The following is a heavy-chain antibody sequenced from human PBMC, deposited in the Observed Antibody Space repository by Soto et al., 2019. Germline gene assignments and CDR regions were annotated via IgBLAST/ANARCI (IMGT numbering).Heavy chain of an antibody. CDR2: IGPESGAT. J-gene: IGHJ4*02. Sequence: ASVKVSCKASGYTFTGHYIHWVRQAPEQGPEWMGEIGPESGATRYAQKFQGRVTMARDMSITTVYMELNNLSPGDTAVYYCGRGRSGQIVVFYWGQGTPVTVSS. CDR1: GYTFTGHY. D-gene: IGHD1-26*01. CDR3: GRGRSGQIVVFY. V-gene: IGHV1-2*02.